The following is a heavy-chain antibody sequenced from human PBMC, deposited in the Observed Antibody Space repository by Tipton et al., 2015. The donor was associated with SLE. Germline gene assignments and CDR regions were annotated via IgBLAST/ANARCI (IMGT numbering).Heavy chain of an antibody. J-gene: IGHJ3*02. CDR2: IYTSGST. CDR1: GGSISSGGYY. D-gene: IGHD1-26*01. V-gene: IGHV4-61*09. Sequence: TLSLTCTVSGGSISSGGYYWGCIRQPAGKGLEWIGNIYTSGSTNYNPSLTSRVAISVDTSKNQFSLNLSSVTAADTAVYYCARDSSGSYQGDAFDIWGQGTMVTVSS. CDR3: ARDSSGSYQGDAFDI.